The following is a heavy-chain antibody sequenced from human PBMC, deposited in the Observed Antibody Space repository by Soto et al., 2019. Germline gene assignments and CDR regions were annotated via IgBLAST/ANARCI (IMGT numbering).Heavy chain of an antibody. D-gene: IGHD5-12*01. Sequence: SETLSLTCTVSDGSISNYYWSWIRQPPGKGLEWIGCLYYSGNTSYNPSLKSRVTISVDTSKNQFSLKLSSVTAADTAVYCCARVGMVATPVRYMDVWGKGTTVTVSS. CDR2: LYYSGNT. V-gene: IGHV4-59*01. J-gene: IGHJ6*03. CDR1: DGSISNYY. CDR3: ARVGMVATPVRYMDV.